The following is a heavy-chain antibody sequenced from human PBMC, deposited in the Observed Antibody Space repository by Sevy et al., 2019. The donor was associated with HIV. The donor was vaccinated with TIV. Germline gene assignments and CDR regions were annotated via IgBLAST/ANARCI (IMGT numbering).Heavy chain of an antibody. Sequence: GGSLRLSCVASGLTFYSYAMSWVRQAPGKGLEWVSGVSGSGASTFYADSVKGRFTISRDNSKNTLHLQMNSLRAEDTAGYYCVEVKGGVGGTGGDFDSWGQGALVTVS. J-gene: IGHJ4*02. CDR3: VEVKGGVGGTGGDFDS. V-gene: IGHV3-23*01. D-gene: IGHD1-26*01. CDR2: VSGSGAST. CDR1: GLTFYSYA.